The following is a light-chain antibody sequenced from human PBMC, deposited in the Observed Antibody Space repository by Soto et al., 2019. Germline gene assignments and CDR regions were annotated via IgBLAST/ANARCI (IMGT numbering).Light chain of an antibody. J-gene: IGKJ2*01. CDR3: QQYGRSTLMYT. CDR1: QSITSNF. Sequence: EIVLTQSPGTLSLSPGERATLSCRASQSITSNFLAWYQQKPGQAPRLLIYGASSRATGIPDRFSGSGSERDFTLTINRLEPEDFAVYFCQQYGRSTLMYTLGQGTKVEIK. V-gene: IGKV3-20*01. CDR2: GAS.